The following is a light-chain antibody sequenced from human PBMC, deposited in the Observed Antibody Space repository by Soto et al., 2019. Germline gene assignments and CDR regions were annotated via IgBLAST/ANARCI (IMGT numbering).Light chain of an antibody. CDR1: SSDVGSYKD. Sequence: QSALTQPRSVSGSPGQSVTTSCTGTSSDVGSYKDVSWYQHHTGKAPKLMIYDVSERPSGVPDRFSGSKSGNTASLTISGLQAEDEANYYCCAYADTFYVFGTGARAPS. CDR3: CAYADTFYV. CDR2: DVS. V-gene: IGLV2-11*01. J-gene: IGLJ1*01.